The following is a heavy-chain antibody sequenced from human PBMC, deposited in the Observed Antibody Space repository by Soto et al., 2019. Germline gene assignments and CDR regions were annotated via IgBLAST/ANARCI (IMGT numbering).Heavy chain of an antibody. J-gene: IGHJ3*02. CDR3: ARANIVVVVADTGNAFDI. Sequence: PSETLSLTCTVSVGSITNGDYFWNWIRQSPGKGLEWIGFIYHTGTTYYNPSLRSRVSMSVDTSKNQFSLTVNSVTATDTGAYYCARANIVVVVADTGNAFDIWGQGTMVTVSS. V-gene: IGHV4-30-4*01. D-gene: IGHD2-15*01. CDR1: VGSITNGDYF. CDR2: IYHTGTT.